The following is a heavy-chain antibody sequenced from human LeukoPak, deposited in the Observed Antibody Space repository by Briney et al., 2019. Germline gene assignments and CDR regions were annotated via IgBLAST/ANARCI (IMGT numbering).Heavy chain of an antibody. CDR1: GFTFSSYG. Sequence: GGSLRLSCAASGFTFSSYGMHWVRQAPGKGLEWVAVISYDGSNKYYADSVKGRFTISRDNSKNTLYLQMNSLRAEDTAVYYCASSRGGYSGGWYDFDYWGQGTLVTVSS. J-gene: IGHJ4*02. V-gene: IGHV3-30*03. D-gene: IGHD6-19*01. CDR2: ISYDGSNK. CDR3: ASSRGGYSGGWYDFDY.